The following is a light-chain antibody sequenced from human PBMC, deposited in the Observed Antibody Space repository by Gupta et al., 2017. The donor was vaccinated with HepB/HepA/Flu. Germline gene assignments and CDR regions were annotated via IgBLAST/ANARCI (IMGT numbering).Light chain of an antibody. Sequence: EVVLTQSPATLSLSPGERATLSCRASQDIRITYLAWYPEKPGQAPRLLIYGASNRATGIPVRFSGSGSGTDFTLTISRLEPEDFAVYYCHQYDSTPFTFGQGTRLEIK. J-gene: IGKJ5*01. V-gene: IGKV3-20*01. CDR1: QDIRITY. CDR2: GAS. CDR3: HQYDSTPFT.